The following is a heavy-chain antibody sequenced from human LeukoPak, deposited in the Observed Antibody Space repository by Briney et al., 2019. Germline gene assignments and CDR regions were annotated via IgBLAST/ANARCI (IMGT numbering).Heavy chain of an antibody. CDR2: IIPIFGTA. D-gene: IGHD3-9*01. CDR1: GGTFSSYA. V-gene: IGHV1-69*13. J-gene: IGHJ4*02. Sequence: SVKVSCKASGGTFSSYAISWVRQAPGQGLEWMGGIIPIFGTANYAQKFQGRVTITADESTSTAYMELSSLRAEDTALYYCARGSTHYDVLTGYHYYFDYWGQGTLVTVSS. CDR3: ARGSTHYDVLTGYHYYFDY.